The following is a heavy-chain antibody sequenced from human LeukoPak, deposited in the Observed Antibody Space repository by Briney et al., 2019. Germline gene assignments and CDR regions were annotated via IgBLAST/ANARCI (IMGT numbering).Heavy chain of an antibody. CDR2: ISSSSSTI. Sequence: GGSLRLSCAASGFTVSSNYMSWVRQAPGKGLEWVSYISSSSSTIYYADSVKGRFTISRDNAKNSLYLQMNSLRAEDTAVYYCAREGSDLYYDSSGYLPNYWGQGTLVTVSS. D-gene: IGHD3-22*01. J-gene: IGHJ4*02. V-gene: IGHV3-48*01. CDR3: AREGSDLYYDSSGYLPNY. CDR1: GFTVSSNY.